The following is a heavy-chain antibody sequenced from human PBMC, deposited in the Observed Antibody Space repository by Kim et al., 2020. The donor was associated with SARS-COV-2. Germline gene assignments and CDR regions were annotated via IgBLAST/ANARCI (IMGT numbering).Heavy chain of an antibody. V-gene: IGHV4-39*01. Sequence: SETLSLTCTVSGGSISSSSYYWGWIRQPPGKGLEWIGSIYYSGSTYYNPSLKSRVTISVDTSKNQFSLKLSSVTAADTAVYYCARLPTSYYYDSSGYYPVGRGKNWFDPWGQGTLVTVSS. J-gene: IGHJ5*02. CDR1: GGSISSSSYY. CDR3: ARLPTSYYYDSSGYYPVGRGKNWFDP. CDR2: IYYSGST. D-gene: IGHD3-22*01.